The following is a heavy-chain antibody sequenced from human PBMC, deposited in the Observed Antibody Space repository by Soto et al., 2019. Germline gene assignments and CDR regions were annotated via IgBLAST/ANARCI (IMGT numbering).Heavy chain of an antibody. CDR3: ARGQPVVVVTAITEYFQH. D-gene: IGHD2-21*02. J-gene: IGHJ1*01. V-gene: IGHV4-34*01. CDR2: INHSGST. CDR1: GGSFSGYD. Sequence: SETLSLTGVVYGGSFSGYDWSWIRQPPGTWLEWIGEINHSGSTNYKPSLKSRVTISVDTSKNQFSLKLSSVTAADTAVYYCARGQPVVVVTAITEYFQHWGQGTLVTVSS.